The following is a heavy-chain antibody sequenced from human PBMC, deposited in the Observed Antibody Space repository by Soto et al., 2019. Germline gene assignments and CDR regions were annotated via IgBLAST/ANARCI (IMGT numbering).Heavy chain of an antibody. CDR2: INPSDSYT. J-gene: IGHJ4*02. Sequence: PGESLKISCKGSGYSFTSYWISWVRQMPGKGLGWMGKINPSDSYTNYSPSFQGHVTISADKSISTAYLQWSSLKASDTAIYYCARHQSGIYPSFDYWGQGTLVTVSA. CDR1: GYSFTSYW. V-gene: IGHV5-10-1*01. D-gene: IGHD1-26*01. CDR3: ARHQSGIYPSFDY.